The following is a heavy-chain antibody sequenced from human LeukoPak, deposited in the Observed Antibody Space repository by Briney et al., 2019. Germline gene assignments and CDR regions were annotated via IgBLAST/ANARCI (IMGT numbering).Heavy chain of an antibody. V-gene: IGHV3-23*01. CDR2: ISDSGGTT. CDR3: AKDRRRFWSGYLDY. J-gene: IGHJ4*02. D-gene: IGHD3-3*01. CDR1: GFSLSNYA. Sequence: PGGSLRLSCAASGFSLSNYAMSWVRQAPGKGLEWVSGISDSGGTTYYADSVKSRFTISRDNSKNTLYLQMNSLTAEDTAVYYCAKDRRRFWSGYLDYWGQGALVTVSS.